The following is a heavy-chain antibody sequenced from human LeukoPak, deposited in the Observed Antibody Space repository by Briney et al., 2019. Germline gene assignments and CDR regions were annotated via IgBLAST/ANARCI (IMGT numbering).Heavy chain of an antibody. J-gene: IGHJ4*02. Sequence: PGGSLRLSCAASGLTFSDYYMSWIRQAPGTGLEWLSYISSSGSTIYYADSVKGRFTISRDNAKNSLYLQMDSLIAKDTAVYYCVSQGYFESGGFRFDFWGQGTLVTVSA. V-gene: IGHV3-11*01. CDR3: VSQGYFESGGFRFDF. CDR2: ISSSGSTI. D-gene: IGHD3-22*01. CDR1: GLTFSDYY.